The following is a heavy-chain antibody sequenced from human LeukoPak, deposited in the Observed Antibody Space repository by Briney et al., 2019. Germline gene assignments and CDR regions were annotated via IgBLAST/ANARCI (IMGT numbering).Heavy chain of an antibody. D-gene: IGHD2-2*02. CDR3: AKDDCSSTSCYISRGGYLIDY. V-gene: IGHV3-9*01. Sequence: HPGGSLRLSCAASGFTFDDYSMHWVRHAPGKGLEWVSGISWNSGKIDYADSVKSRFTISRDNAKNSLYLQMNSLRAEDTALYYCAKDDCSSTSCYISRGGYLIDYWGQGTLVTVSS. CDR1: GFTFDDYS. J-gene: IGHJ4*02. CDR2: ISWNSGKI.